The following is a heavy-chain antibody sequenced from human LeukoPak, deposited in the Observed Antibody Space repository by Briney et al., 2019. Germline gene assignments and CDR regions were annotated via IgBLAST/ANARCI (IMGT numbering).Heavy chain of an antibody. J-gene: IGHJ4*02. CDR1: AFTFSTYA. V-gene: IGHV3-7*01. CDR2: IKQDGSEK. CDR3: ARGGKSITMVRGATYDY. Sequence: GGSLRLSCAASAFTFSTYAMNWVRQAPGKGLEWVANIKQDGSEKYYVDSVKGRFTISRDNAKNSLYLQMNSLRAEDTAVYYCARGGKSITMVRGATYDYWGQGTLVTVSS. D-gene: IGHD3-10*01.